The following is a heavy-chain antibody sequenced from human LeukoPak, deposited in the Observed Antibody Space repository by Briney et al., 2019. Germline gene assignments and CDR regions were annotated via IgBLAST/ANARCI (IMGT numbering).Heavy chain of an antibody. D-gene: IGHD2-15*01. CDR1: GGSICSGGYY. CDR2: IYYNEST. J-gene: IGHJ4*02. CDR3: ARGVGEYCSGGSCYPFDY. Sequence: SQTLSLTCTVSGGSICSGGYYWSWIRQHPGKGLEWIGYIYYNESTYYNPYLKSRVTITVDTSKSQFSLKLSSVTAADTAVYYCARGVGEYCSGGSCYPFDYWGQGTLVTVSS. V-gene: IGHV4-31*03.